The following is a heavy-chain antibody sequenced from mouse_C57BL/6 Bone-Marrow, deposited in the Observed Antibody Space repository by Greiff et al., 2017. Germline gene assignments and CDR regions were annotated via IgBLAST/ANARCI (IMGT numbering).Heavy chain of an antibody. J-gene: IGHJ2*01. Sequence: QVQLQQSGAELARPGASVKLSCKASGYNITSYGISWVKQRTEQGLEWIGEISPRSGNTYYNAKFKGKATLTADKSASTAYMEFRSLTSEDSAVYFCASANWDGFYYFDYWGQGTTLTVSS. CDR1: GYNITSYG. CDR3: ASANWDGFYYFDY. D-gene: IGHD4-1*01. CDR2: ISPRSGNT. V-gene: IGHV1-81*01.